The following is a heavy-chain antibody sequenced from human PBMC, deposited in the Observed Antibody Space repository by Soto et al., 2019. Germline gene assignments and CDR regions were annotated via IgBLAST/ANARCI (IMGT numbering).Heavy chain of an antibody. D-gene: IGHD1-26*01. Sequence: GESLKISCXGSGYRFISHWISWVRQMPGKGLEWMGRIDPSDSYTNYSPSFQGHVTISADKSISTAYLQWSSLKASDTAMYYCARIVGATTYNWFDPWGQGTLVTVSS. V-gene: IGHV5-10-1*01. J-gene: IGHJ5*02. CDR2: IDPSDSYT. CDR3: ARIVGATTYNWFDP. CDR1: GYRFISHW.